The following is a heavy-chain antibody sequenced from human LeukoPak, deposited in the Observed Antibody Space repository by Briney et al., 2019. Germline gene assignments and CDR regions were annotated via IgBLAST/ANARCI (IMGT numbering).Heavy chain of an antibody. J-gene: IGHJ6*02. D-gene: IGHD3-22*01. V-gene: IGHV3-30*04. CDR3: ATLGLGYESLSDYYRGVDV. CDR1: GLAFSDYA. Sequence: GGSLRLSCAASGLAFSDYAMHWVRQAPGKGLEWVAVISYDGSKSYYADSVKGRFTVSRVNTKKTLYSQLNTLRTGDTAVYYCATLGLGYESLSDYYRGVDVWGQGTTVTVSS. CDR2: ISYDGSKS.